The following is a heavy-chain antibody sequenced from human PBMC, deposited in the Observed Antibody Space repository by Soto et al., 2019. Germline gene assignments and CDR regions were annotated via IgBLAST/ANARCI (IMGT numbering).Heavy chain of an antibody. Sequence: QVQLVQSGAEVKKPGASVKISCEASGYSFTSQYVHWVRQAPGQGLEWMGIINPNGGSTTYAQKLQGRVTLTRDTAPGTGDMELGPPTSGDTGVYLCAGEQWLRPGGGGTEPLDIWGQGTMVTVAS. V-gene: IGHV1-46*03. CDR1: GYSFTSQY. J-gene: IGHJ3*02. D-gene: IGHD5-12*01. CDR2: INPNGGST. CDR3: AGEQWLRPGGGGTEPLDI.